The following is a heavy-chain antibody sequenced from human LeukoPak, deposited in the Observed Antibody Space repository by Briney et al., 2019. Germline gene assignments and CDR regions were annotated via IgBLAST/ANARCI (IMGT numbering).Heavy chain of an antibody. CDR3: ASTGYSSSWRPFDY. D-gene: IGHD6-13*01. Sequence: SETLSLTCTVSGGSISGYYWSWIRQPPGKGLEWIGYVYSSGSTNYNPSLKSRVTISVDTSKDQFSLKLSSVTAADTAVYYCASTGYSSSWRPFDYWGQGTLVTVSS. CDR1: GGSISGYY. CDR2: VYSSGST. J-gene: IGHJ4*02. V-gene: IGHV4-59*12.